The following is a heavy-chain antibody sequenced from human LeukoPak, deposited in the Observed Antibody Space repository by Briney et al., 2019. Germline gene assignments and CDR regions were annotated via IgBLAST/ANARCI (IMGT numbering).Heavy chain of an antibody. CDR2: ISNGSSYK. CDR1: GFTFSSYS. V-gene: IGHV3-21*01. CDR3: ARDYFSSSSLGSGMDV. Sequence: GGSLRLSCAASGFTFSSYSMNWVRQAPGKGLECVSSISNGSSYKYYADSVKGRFTISRDNAKNSLYLQMNSLRAEDTAVYYCARDYFSSSSLGSGMDVWGQGTTVTVSS. D-gene: IGHD6-6*01. J-gene: IGHJ6*02.